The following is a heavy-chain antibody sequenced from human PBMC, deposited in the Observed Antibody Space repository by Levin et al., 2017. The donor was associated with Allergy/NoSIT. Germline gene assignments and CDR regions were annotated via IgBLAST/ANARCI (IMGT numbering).Heavy chain of an antibody. J-gene: IGHJ4*02. CDR3: ARSSDYFNTTGYYYFDY. V-gene: IGHV4-31*03. Sequence: PSETLSLTCSVSGGSINNPIYYWNWIRQRPGQGLEWIGYIYYTGTTYSNPSLKSRVSISIDMSRNQFSLSLSSVAAADTAVYYCARSSDYFNTTGYYYFDYWGQGILVTVSS. CDR1: GGSINNPIYY. CDR2: IYYTGTT. D-gene: IGHD2/OR15-2a*01.